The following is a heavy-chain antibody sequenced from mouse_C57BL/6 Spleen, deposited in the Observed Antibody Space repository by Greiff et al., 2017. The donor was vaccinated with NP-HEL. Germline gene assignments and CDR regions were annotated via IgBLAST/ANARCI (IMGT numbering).Heavy chain of an antibody. J-gene: IGHJ3*01. CDR3: ARITTGFAY. V-gene: IGHV5-16*01. Sequence: DVKLVESEGGLVQPGSSMKLSCTASGFTFSDYYMAWVRQVPEKGLEWVANINYDGSSTYYLDSLKSRFLISRDNAKNILYLQMSSLKSEDTATYYCARITTGFAYWGQGTLVTVSA. D-gene: IGHD1-1*01. CDR1: GFTFSDYY. CDR2: INYDGSST.